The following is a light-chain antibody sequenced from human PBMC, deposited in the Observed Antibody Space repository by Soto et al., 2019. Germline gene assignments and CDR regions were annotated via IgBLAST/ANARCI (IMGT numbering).Light chain of an antibody. V-gene: IGKV4-1*01. CDR1: QSVLYTSNNKNY. J-gene: IGKJ1*01. Sequence: DIVMTQSPDSLAVSLGERDTINCKSSQSVLYTSNNKNYLAWYQQKAGQPPKVLIYWASTRESGVPDRFSGSGSGTDFTLTISSLPAEDVALYYCQQYYSTPPTFGQGTKVELK. CDR3: QQYYSTPPT. CDR2: WAS.